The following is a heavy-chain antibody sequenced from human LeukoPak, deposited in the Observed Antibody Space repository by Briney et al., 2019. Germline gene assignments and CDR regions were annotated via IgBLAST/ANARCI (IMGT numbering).Heavy chain of an antibody. Sequence: PSETLSLTCTVSGYSISSGYYWGWIRQPPGKGLEWIGSIYHSGSTYYNPSLKSRVTISVDTSKNQFSLKLSSVTAADTAVYYCARAQIQLWLTYFDYWGQGTLVTVSS. CDR3: ARAQIQLWLTYFDY. CDR2: IYHSGST. D-gene: IGHD5-18*01. V-gene: IGHV4-38-2*02. CDR1: GYSISSGYY. J-gene: IGHJ4*02.